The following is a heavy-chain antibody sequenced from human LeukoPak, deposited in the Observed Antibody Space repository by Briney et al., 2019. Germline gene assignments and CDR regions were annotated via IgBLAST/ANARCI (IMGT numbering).Heavy chain of an antibody. V-gene: IGHV1-18*01. Sequence: ASVKVSCKASGYTFTSYGISWVRQAPGQGLEWMGWISAYNGNTNYAQKLQGRVTMTTVTSTSTACMELRSLRSDDTAVYYCAREHYGGTVDYWGQGTLVTVSS. J-gene: IGHJ4*02. CDR3: AREHYGGTVDY. D-gene: IGHD4-23*01. CDR2: ISAYNGNT. CDR1: GYTFTSYG.